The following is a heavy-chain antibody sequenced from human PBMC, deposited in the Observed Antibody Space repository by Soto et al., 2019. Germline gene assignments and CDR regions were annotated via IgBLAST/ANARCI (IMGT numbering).Heavy chain of an antibody. D-gene: IGHD3-22*01. Sequence: LRLSCAASGFTFSSYSMNWVRQAPGKGLEWVSSISSSSSYIYYADSVKGRFTISRDNAKNSLYLQMNSLRAEDTAVYYCARDLAHDSSGYWAPDYWGQGTLVTVSS. CDR1: GFTFSSYS. CDR3: ARDLAHDSSGYWAPDY. CDR2: ISSSSSYI. V-gene: IGHV3-21*01. J-gene: IGHJ4*02.